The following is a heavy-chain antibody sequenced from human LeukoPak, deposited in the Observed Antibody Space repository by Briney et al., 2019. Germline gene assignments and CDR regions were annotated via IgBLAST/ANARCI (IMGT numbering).Heavy chain of an antibody. CDR1: GFTFSSYW. CDR2: IKSDGSST. V-gene: IGHV3-74*01. D-gene: IGHD6-6*01. J-gene: IGHJ3*02. Sequence: GGSLRLSCAASGFTFSSYWMHWVRQAPGKGLVWGSRIKSDGSSTSYADSVKGRFTISRDNARNTLYLQMNSLRAEDTAVYYCARTSAARYAFDIWGQGTMVTVSS. CDR3: ARTSAARYAFDI.